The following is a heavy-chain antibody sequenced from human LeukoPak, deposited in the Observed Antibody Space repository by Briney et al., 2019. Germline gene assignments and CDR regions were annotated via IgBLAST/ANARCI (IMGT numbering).Heavy chain of an antibody. CDR2: IYTSGST. Sequence: SQTLSLTCTVSGGSISSGSYYWNWIRQPAGKGLEWIGRIYTSGSTNYNPSLKSRVTISVDTSKNQFSLKLSSVTAADTAVYYCARHRPVGVGEYYFDYWGQGTLVTVSS. D-gene: IGHD3-10*01. CDR1: GGSISSGSYY. V-gene: IGHV4-61*02. J-gene: IGHJ4*02. CDR3: ARHRPVGVGEYYFDY.